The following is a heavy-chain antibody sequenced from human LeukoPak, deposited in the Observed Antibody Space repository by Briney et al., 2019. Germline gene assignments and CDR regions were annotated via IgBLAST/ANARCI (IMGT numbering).Heavy chain of an antibody. Sequence: SVKVSCKASGGTFSSYAISWVRQAPGQGLEWMGRIIPIFGTANYAQKFQGRVTITPDESTSPAYMELSSLRSEDTAVYYCARDEGIWSGYDYAPFDYWGQGTLVTVSS. V-gene: IGHV1-69*15. CDR2: IIPIFGTA. CDR3: ARDEGIWSGYDYAPFDY. D-gene: IGHD3-3*01. J-gene: IGHJ4*02. CDR1: GGTFSSYA.